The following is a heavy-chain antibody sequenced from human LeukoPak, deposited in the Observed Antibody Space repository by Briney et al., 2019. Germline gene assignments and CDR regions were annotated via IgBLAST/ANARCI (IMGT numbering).Heavy chain of an antibody. Sequence: GGSLRLSCAASGFTFSSYGMHWVRQAPGKGLEWVAVIWYDGSNKYYADSVKGRFTISRDNSKNTLYLQMNSLRAEDTAVYYCARVRYYDSSGYPDYWGRGTLVTVSS. CDR2: IWYDGSNK. J-gene: IGHJ4*02. CDR1: GFTFSSYG. D-gene: IGHD3-22*01. CDR3: ARVRYYDSSGYPDY. V-gene: IGHV3-33*01.